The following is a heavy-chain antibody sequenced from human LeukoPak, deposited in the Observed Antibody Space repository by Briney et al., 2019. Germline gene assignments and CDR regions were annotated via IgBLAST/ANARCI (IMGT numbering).Heavy chain of an antibody. CDR3: ARETKSSWYENYFDY. V-gene: IGHV3-66*01. CDR2: IYSGGST. D-gene: IGHD6-13*01. Sequence: GGSLRRSCAASGFTVSSNYRSWVRQAPGKGLEWVSVIYSGGSTYYADSVKGRFTISRDNSKNTLYLQMNSLRAEDTAVYYCARETKSSWYENYFDYWGQGTLVTVSS. J-gene: IGHJ4*02. CDR1: GFTVSSNY.